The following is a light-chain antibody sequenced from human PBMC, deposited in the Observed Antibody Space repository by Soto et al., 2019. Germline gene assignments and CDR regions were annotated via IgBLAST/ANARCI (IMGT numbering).Light chain of an antibody. CDR1: QSVSSN. J-gene: IGKJ1*01. Sequence: EIVMTQYPDTLSGSRGERATLSCRARQSVSSNLALYQQKPGQAPRLLIYGASTRSTAIPSRFSGSGSGTEFTITISRLQSEHFGVYYCQQYNNLLTFTFGQETTVAIK. CDR3: QQYNNLLTFT. CDR2: GAS. V-gene: IGKV3-15*01.